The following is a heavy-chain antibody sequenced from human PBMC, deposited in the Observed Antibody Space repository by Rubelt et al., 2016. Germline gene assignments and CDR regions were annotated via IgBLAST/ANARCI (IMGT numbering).Heavy chain of an antibody. D-gene: IGHD5-24*01. CDR2: IIPIFGTA. CDR3: ARDEGLRDGYKGQADY. Sequence: KPGSSVKVSCKASGGTFSSYAISWVRQAPGQGLEWMGGIIPIFGTANYAQKFQGRVTITADESTSTAYMELSSLRSEDTAVYYCARDEGLRDGYKGQADYWGQGTLVTVSS. J-gene: IGHJ4*02. CDR1: GGTFSSYA. V-gene: IGHV1-69*01.